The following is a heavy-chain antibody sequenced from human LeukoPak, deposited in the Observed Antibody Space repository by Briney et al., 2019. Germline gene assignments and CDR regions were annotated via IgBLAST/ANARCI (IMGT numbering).Heavy chain of an antibody. J-gene: IGHJ4*02. V-gene: IGHV1-18*01. D-gene: IGHD1-26*01. Sequence: ASVKVSCKASGYTFTSYDINWVRQATGQGLEWMGWISGQTGKTKQAQKFQGRITLTTDSATNTAYMELRSLTSDDTAVYYCARDLAFPGSYGSAEFYFDFWGQGALVTVSS. CDR2: ISGQTGKT. CDR1: GYTFTSYD. CDR3: ARDLAFPGSYGSAEFYFDF.